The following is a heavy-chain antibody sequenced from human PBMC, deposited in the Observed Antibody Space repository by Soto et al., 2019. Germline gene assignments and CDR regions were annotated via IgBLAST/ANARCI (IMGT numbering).Heavy chain of an antibody. CDR1: GGSISSYY. V-gene: IGHV4-59*08. Sequence: PSETLSLTCTASGGSISSYYWSWFRKTPGKGLEWIGYIYYSGSTNYNPSLKSRVTISVDTSKNQFSLKLSSVTAADTAVFYCARLIHCKTTSCYFAYWGQGTLVTVSS. D-gene: IGHD2-2*01. CDR2: IYYSGST. J-gene: IGHJ4*02. CDR3: ARLIHCKTTSCYFAY.